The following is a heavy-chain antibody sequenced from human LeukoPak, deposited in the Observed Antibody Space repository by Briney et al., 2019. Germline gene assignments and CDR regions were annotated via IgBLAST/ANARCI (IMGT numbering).Heavy chain of an antibody. D-gene: IGHD6-19*01. CDR1: GFTFDDYA. Sequence: PGRSLRLSCAASGFTFDDYAMHWVRQAPGKGLEWVSGISWNSGSIGYADSVKGRFTISRDNAKNSLYLQMNSLRAEDMALYYCAKDKGAVAGYYMDVWGKGTTVIVSS. J-gene: IGHJ6*03. CDR2: ISWNSGSI. CDR3: AKDKGAVAGYYMDV. V-gene: IGHV3-9*03.